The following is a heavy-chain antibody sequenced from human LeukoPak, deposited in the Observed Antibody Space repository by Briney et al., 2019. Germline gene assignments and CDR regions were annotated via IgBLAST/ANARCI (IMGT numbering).Heavy chain of an antibody. CDR3: AREGADSDYVWGSYRYPFDY. CDR2: INPSGGST. CDR1: GYTFTSYY. V-gene: IGHV1-46*01. J-gene: IGHJ4*02. Sequence: ASVKVSCKASGYTFTSYYMHWVRQAPGQGLEWMGIINPSGGSTSYAQKFQGRVTMTRDTSTSTVYMELSSLRSEDTAVYYCAREGADSDYVWGSYRYPFDYWGQGTLVTVSS. D-gene: IGHD3-16*02.